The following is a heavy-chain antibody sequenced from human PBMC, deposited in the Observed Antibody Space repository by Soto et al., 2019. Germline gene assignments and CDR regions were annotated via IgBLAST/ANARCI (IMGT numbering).Heavy chain of an antibody. CDR3: ARALGDCSSTSCYIGYYYYYYMDV. V-gene: IGHV3-11*01. D-gene: IGHD2-2*02. CDR2: ISSSGNTI. J-gene: IGHJ6*03. Sequence: GGSLRLSCAASGFTFSDYYMSWIRQAPGKGLEWVSYISSSGNTIYYADSVKGRFTISRDNAKNPLYLQMNSLRAEDTAVYYCARALGDCSSTSCYIGYYYYYYMDVWGKGTTVTVSS. CDR1: GFTFSDYY.